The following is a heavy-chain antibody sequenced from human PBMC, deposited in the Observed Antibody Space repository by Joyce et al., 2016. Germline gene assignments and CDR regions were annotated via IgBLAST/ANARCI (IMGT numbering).Heavy chain of an antibody. D-gene: IGHD3-3*01. V-gene: IGHV1-8*01. CDR1: GYTFTDYD. CDR2: INQDNGKS. CDR3: ARPAEKNHDFWIYDYYIDYSLDV. J-gene: IGHJ6*02. Sequence: QAQLVQSGAEVRSPGASVEVSCKTSGYTFTDYDLNWVRQAPGQGLGWMGGINQDNGKSGYNEELQVKSTLTSGSATKTVDTELTSVTSEQTAVYFCARPAEKNHDFWIYDYYIDYSLDVWGQGTTITVSS.